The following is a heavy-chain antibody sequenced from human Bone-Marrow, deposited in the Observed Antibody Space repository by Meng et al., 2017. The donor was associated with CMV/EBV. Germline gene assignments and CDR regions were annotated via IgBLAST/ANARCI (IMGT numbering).Heavy chain of an antibody. V-gene: IGHV4-59*01. CDR3: ARDFRHLSIAARPTSPYYGMDV. CDR1: GGSISSYY. J-gene: IGHJ6*02. Sequence: SETLSLTCTVSGGSISSYYWTWIRQPPGKGLEWIGNIYYSGSTNYNSALKSRVTISVDTSKNQFSLQLSSVTAADTAVYYCARDFRHLSIAARPTSPYYGMDVWGQGTTVTVSS. CDR2: IYYSGST. D-gene: IGHD6-6*01.